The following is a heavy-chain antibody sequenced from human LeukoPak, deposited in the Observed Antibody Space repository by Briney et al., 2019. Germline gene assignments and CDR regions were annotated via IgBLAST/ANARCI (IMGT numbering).Heavy chain of an antibody. Sequence: SVKVSCKASGGTFSSYAISWVRQAPGQGLEWMGRIIPIFGTANYAQKFQGRVTITTDESTSTAHMELSSLRSEDTAVYYCASGPRWELRVWFDPWGQGTLVTVSS. CDR2: IIPIFGTA. CDR3: ASGPRWELRVWFDP. CDR1: GGTFSSYA. D-gene: IGHD1-26*01. J-gene: IGHJ5*02. V-gene: IGHV1-69*05.